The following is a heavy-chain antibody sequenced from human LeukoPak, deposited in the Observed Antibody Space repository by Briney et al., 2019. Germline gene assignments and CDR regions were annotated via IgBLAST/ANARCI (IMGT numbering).Heavy chain of an antibody. CDR3: ARVLGGLYCS. V-gene: IGHV3-21*01. D-gene: IGHD2-15*01. Sequence: GGSLRLSCAASGFTFSSYSMNWVRQAPGKGLEWVSSISSSSSYIYYADSVKGRFTVSRDNAKNSLYLQMNSLRAEDTAVYYCARVLGGLYCSWGQGTLVTVSS. CDR1: GFTFSSYS. J-gene: IGHJ4*02. CDR2: ISSSSSYI.